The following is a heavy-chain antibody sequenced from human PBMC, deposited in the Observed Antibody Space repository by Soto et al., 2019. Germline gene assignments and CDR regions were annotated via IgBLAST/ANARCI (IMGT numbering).Heavy chain of an antibody. CDR2: ISAYNGNT. Sequence: SVKVSCKASGYTFTSYGISWVRQDPGQGLEWMGWISAYNGNTNYAQKLQGRVTMTTDTSTSTAYMELRSLRSDDTAVYYCARRIAVAGTVNWFDPWGQGTLVTVSS. V-gene: IGHV1-18*04. CDR3: ARRIAVAGTVNWFDP. CDR1: GYTFTSYG. J-gene: IGHJ5*02. D-gene: IGHD6-19*01.